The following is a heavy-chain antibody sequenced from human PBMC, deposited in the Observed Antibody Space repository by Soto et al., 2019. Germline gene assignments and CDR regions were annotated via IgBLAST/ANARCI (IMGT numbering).Heavy chain of an antibody. J-gene: IGHJ1*01. CDR1: GFTFSSHE. CDR3: ARGGVY. CDR2: ISGSGSTI. V-gene: IGHV3-48*03. D-gene: IGHD2-8*01. Sequence: PGGSLRLSCEATGFTFSSHETNWIRQTPGKRLEWIAKISGSGSTINYADSVKGRFTISRDNVQRTPHLQMDSLRVEDTGVYYCARGGVYWGRGTLVTVSS.